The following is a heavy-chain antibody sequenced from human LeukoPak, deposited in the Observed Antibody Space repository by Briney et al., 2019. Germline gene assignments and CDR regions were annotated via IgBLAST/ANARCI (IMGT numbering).Heavy chain of an antibody. D-gene: IGHD2-15*01. CDR1: GYSISSGYY. V-gene: IGHV4-38-2*02. CDR3: ARDVGVVVAATPFDY. Sequence: SETLSLTGAVSGYSISSGYYWGWIRQPPGKGLEWIGSIYHSGSTYYNPSLKSRVTISVDTSKNQFSLKLSSVTAADTAVYYCARDVGVVVAATPFDYWGQGTLVTVSS. J-gene: IGHJ4*02. CDR2: IYHSGST.